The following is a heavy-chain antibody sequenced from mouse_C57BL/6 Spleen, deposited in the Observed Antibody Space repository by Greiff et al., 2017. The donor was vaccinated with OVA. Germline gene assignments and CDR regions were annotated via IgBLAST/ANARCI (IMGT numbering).Heavy chain of an antibody. J-gene: IGHJ3*01. D-gene: IGHD1-1*01. CDR2: IDPDNGDT. CDR3: TSYYYGSSLWFAY. V-gene: IGHV14-4*01. CDR1: GFNIKDDY. Sequence: EVQLQQPGAELVRPGASVKLSCTASGFNIKDDYMHWVKQRPEQGLEWIGWIDPDNGDTEYASKFQGTATITADTSSNTAYLQLSSLTSEDTAVYYCTSYYYGSSLWFAYWGQGTLVTVSA.